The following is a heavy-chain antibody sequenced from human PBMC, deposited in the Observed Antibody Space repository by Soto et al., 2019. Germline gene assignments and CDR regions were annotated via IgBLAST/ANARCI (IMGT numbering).Heavy chain of an antibody. CDR2: SYYSGST. D-gene: IGHD6-13*01. V-gene: IGHV4-39*01. CDR1: GGSISSSSYY. J-gene: IGHJ4*02. Sequence: QLQLQESGPGLVKPSETLSLTCTVSGGSISSSSYYWGWIRQPPGKGLEWIGSSYYSGSTYYNPSLKSRVTISVDTSKNQFSLKLSSVTAADTAVYYCARHTGDIAAAGTFDYWGQGTLVTVSS. CDR3: ARHTGDIAAAGTFDY.